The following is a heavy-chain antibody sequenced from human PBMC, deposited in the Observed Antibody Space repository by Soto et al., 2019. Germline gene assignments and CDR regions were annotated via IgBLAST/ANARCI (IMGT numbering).Heavy chain of an antibody. D-gene: IGHD3-10*01. J-gene: IGHJ6*02. CDR1: GGSVSSGSYY. V-gene: IGHV4-61*01. Sequence: PSETLSLTCTVSGGSVSSGSYYWSWIRQPPGKGLEWIGYIYYSGSTNYNPSLKSRVTISVDTSKNQFSLKLSSVTAADTAVYYCARVRWITMVRGVHYGMDVWGQGTTVTVPS. CDR3: ARVRWITMVRGVHYGMDV. CDR2: IYYSGST.